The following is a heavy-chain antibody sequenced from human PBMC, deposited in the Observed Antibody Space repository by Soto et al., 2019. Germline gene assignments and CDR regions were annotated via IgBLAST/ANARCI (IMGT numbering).Heavy chain of an antibody. V-gene: IGHV4-31*03. D-gene: IGHD2-2*03. J-gene: IGHJ4*02. Sequence: SETLSLTCTVSGGSISSGGYYWSWIRQHPGKGLEWIGYIYYSGSTYYNPSLKSRVTISVDTSKNQFSLKLSSVTAADTAVYYCARVRDSRDGYCFDYWGQGTLVTVSS. CDR2: IYYSGST. CDR3: ARVRDSRDGYCFDY. CDR1: GGSISSGGYY.